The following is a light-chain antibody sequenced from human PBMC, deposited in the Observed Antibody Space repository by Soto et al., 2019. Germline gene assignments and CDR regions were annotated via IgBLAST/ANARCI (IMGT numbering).Light chain of an antibody. Sequence: EIVLTQSPGTLSLSPGERATLSCRASQSVSSSYLAWYQQKPGQAPRLLIYGAYSRAPGIPDRFSGSGSGRAFTRTISRLEPEDFAVYYCQQYGSSPLTFGPGTKVDVK. CDR2: GAY. CDR3: QQYGSSPLT. J-gene: IGKJ3*01. V-gene: IGKV3-20*01. CDR1: QSVSSSY.